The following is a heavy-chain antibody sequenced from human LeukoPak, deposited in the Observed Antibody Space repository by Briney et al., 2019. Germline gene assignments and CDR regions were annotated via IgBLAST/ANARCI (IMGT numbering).Heavy chain of an antibody. CDR1: GYTFTSYD. D-gene: IGHD6-13*01. CDR3: ARGSEAAAGNFDY. Sequence: EASVKVSCKASGYTFTSYDINWVRQATGQGLEWMGWMNPNSGNTGYAQKFQGRVTMTRNTSISTAYMELSSLRSEDTAVYYCARGSEAAAGNFDYWGQGTLVTVSS. V-gene: IGHV1-8*01. J-gene: IGHJ4*02. CDR2: MNPNSGNT.